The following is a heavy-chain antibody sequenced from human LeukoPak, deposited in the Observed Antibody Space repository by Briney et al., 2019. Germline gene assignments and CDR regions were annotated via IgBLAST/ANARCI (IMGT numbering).Heavy chain of an antibody. J-gene: IGHJ6*02. V-gene: IGHV1-69*05. D-gene: IGHD1-26*01. CDR1: GGTFSSYA. CDR2: IIPIFGTA. Sequence: GASVKVSCKASGGTFSSYAISWVRQAPGQGLEWMGGIIPIFGTANYAQKFQGRVTITTDESTSTAYMELSSLRSEDTAVYYCARDQWVGAISIYYYGMDVWGQGTTVTVSS. CDR3: ARDQWVGAISIYYYGMDV.